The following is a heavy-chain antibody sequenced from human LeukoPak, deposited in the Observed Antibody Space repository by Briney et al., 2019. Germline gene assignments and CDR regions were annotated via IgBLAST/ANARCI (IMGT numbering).Heavy chain of an antibody. D-gene: IGHD3-22*01. CDR2: IRYDGSNK. CDR3: AKDRSETYYYDSSGGLPVQ. Sequence: SGGSLRLSCAASGFTFSSYGMHWVRQAPGKGLEWVAFIRYDGSNKYYADSVKGRFTISRDNSKNTLYLQMNSLRAEDTAVYYCAKDRSETYYYDSSGGLPVQWGQGTLVTVSS. V-gene: IGHV3-30*02. CDR1: GFTFSSYG. J-gene: IGHJ4*02.